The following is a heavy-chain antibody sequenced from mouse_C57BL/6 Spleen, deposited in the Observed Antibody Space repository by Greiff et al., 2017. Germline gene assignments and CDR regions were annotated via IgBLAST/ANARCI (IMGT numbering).Heavy chain of an antibody. CDR3: ARGSTTGTGFAY. CDR1: CYAFSSSW. Sequence: VQLQQSGPELVTPGASVPISCKASCYAFSSSWLNWVQPRPGTGLSLILRIYPGDGDTNYNGKFKGKATLTAAQSSSPAYMQLSSLTSEDSAVYFCARGSTTGTGFAYWGQGTLVTVSA. J-gene: IGHJ3*01. D-gene: IGHD4-1*01. CDR2: IYPGDGDT. V-gene: IGHV1-82*01.